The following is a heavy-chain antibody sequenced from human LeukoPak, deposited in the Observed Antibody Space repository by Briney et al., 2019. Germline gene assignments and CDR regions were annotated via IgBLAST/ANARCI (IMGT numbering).Heavy chain of an antibody. CDR2: INTNTGNP. J-gene: IGHJ5*02. CDR1: GYTFTSYG. CDR3: ARDPSTVTSWFDP. V-gene: IGHV7-4-1*02. Sequence: ASVKVSCKASGYTFTSYGISWVRQAPGQGLEWMGWINTNTGNPTYAQGFTGRFVFSLDTSVSTAYLQISSLKAEDTAVYYCARDPSTVTSWFDPWGQGTLVTVSS. D-gene: IGHD4-17*01.